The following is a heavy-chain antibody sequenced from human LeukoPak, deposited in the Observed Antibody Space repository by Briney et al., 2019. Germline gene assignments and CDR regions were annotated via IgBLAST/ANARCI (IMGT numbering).Heavy chain of an antibody. V-gene: IGHV4-34*01. CDR1: GGSFSGYY. Sequence: SETLSLTCAVYGGSFSGYYWSWIRQPPGKGLEWIGEINHSGSTNYNPSLKSRATISVDTSKNQFSLKLSSVTAADTAVYYCARGEVAANPDAFDIWGQGTMVAVSS. CDR3: ARGEVAANPDAFDI. CDR2: INHSGST. J-gene: IGHJ3*02. D-gene: IGHD2-15*01.